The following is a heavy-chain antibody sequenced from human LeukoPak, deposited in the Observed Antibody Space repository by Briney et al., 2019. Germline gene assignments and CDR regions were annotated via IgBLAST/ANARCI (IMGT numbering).Heavy chain of an antibody. CDR1: GGSISTSRHF. CDR2: IYYTGST. D-gene: IGHD6-6*01. V-gene: IGHV4-61*05. J-gene: IGHJ1*01. Sequence: PSETLSLTCTVSGGSISTSRHFWAWIRQPPGKGLEWIGYIYYTGSTNYNPSLKSRVTISVDTSKNQFSLKLSSVTAADTAVYYCARDRPWGSSSLGAEYFQHWGQGTLVTVSS. CDR3: ARDRPWGSSSLGAEYFQH.